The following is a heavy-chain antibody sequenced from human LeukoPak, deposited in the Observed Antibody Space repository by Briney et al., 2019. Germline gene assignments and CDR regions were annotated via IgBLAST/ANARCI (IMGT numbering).Heavy chain of an antibody. CDR1: GFTISNYG. CDR3: ARSAARLRYYYAMDV. D-gene: IGHD6-6*01. V-gene: IGHV3-30*03. CDR2: ISHDGSNK. J-gene: IGHJ6*02. Sequence: GGSLRLSCSASGFTISNYGMHWVRQAPGKGLEWVALISHDGSNKNYADSVKGRFTISRHNSKNTLYLQMSSLRAEDTAVYFCARSAARLRYYYAMDVWGQGTTVTVCS.